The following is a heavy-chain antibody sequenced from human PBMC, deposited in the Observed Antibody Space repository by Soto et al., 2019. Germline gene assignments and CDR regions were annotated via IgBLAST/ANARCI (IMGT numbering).Heavy chain of an antibody. V-gene: IGHV3-23*04. CDR3: AKDRGGFANGWEYFDF. CDR2: VSGRGANT. CDR1: GFTFSSYT. D-gene: IGHD6-19*01. J-gene: IGHJ4*02. Sequence: DVQLVESGGGFVQPGGSLRVSCAASGFTFSSYTMGWVRQAPGKGLEWVSNVSGRGANTYYADSVKGRFTISRDNSKNTLYLQMNNLRGEDTAVYYCAKDRGGFANGWEYFDFWGQGTLVIVSS.